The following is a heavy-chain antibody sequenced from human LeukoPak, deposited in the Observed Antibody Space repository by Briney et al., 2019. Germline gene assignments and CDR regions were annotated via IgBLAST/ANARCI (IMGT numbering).Heavy chain of an antibody. D-gene: IGHD3-10*01. CDR3: ARDIILWDP. J-gene: IGHJ5*02. V-gene: IGHV3-23*01. CDR2: ISDSGANT. Sequence: GGSLRLSCAAPGFTFSSYSMSWVRQAPGKGLEWVSIISDSGANTYYADSVRGRFTISRDNAKNSLFLQMNSLRAEDTAVYYCARDIILWDPWGQGTLVTVSS. CDR1: GFTFSSYS.